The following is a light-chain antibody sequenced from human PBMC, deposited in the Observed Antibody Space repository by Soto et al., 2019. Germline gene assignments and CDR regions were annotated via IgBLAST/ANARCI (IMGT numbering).Light chain of an antibody. V-gene: IGKV1-39*02. CDR2: AAS. J-gene: IGKJ1*01. Sequence: DLQMTPSPSSLSTSVGARVTITGRASQSISSYLNWYQQKPGKAPKLLIYAASSLQSGVPSRFSGSGSGTDFTLTISSLQPEDFATYYCLLDFSYFWAFGQGTKVDIK. CDR1: QSISSY. CDR3: LLDFSYFWA.